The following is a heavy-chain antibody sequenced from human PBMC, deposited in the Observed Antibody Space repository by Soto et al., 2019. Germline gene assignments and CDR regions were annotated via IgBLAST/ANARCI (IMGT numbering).Heavy chain of an antibody. J-gene: IGHJ6*02. CDR3: AREGGGVPAAVGEYYYYYYGMDV. CDR2: ISSSSSTI. Sequence: GGSLRLSCAASGFTFSSYSMNWVRQAPGKGLEWVSYISSSSSTIYYADSVKGRFTISRDNAKNSLYLQMNSLRDEDTAGYYFAREGGGVPAAVGEYYYYYYGMDVWGQGTTVTVSS. CDR1: GFTFSSYS. D-gene: IGHD2-2*01. V-gene: IGHV3-48*02.